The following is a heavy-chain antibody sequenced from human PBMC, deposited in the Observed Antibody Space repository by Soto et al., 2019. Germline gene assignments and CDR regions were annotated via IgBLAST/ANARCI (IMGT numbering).Heavy chain of an antibody. CDR3: AKELYYYDSSGYRPMVSSMDV. D-gene: IGHD3-22*01. Sequence: GGSLRLSCAASGFTFSSYAMHWVRQAPGKGLEWVAVISYDGSNKYYADSVKGRFTISRDNSKNTLYLQMNSLRAEDTAVYYCAKELYYYDSSGYRPMVSSMDVWGQGTTVTVSS. CDR2: ISYDGSNK. V-gene: IGHV3-30-3*01. CDR1: GFTFSSYA. J-gene: IGHJ6*02.